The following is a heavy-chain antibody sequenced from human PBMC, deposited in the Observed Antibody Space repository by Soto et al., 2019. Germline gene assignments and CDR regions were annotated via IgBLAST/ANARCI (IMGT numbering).Heavy chain of an antibody. Sequence: GGSLRLSCVASGFTFKSYAMSWVRQAPGRGMEWVSSISGTGGSTYYADSVRGRFTISRDNSKNTLFLQLNNLTVGDTAVYYCAKDRHQLPPGFNRFDPWGRGTLVTVSS. J-gene: IGHJ5*02. D-gene: IGHD2-2*01. CDR2: ISGTGGST. CDR1: GFTFKSYA. V-gene: IGHV3-23*01. CDR3: AKDRHQLPPGFNRFDP.